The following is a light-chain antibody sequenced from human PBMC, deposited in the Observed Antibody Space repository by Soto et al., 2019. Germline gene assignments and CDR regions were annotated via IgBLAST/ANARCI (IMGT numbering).Light chain of an antibody. V-gene: IGKV3-20*01. CDR2: GAS. CDR1: QSVSSTY. Sequence: IVLTQSPGTLSLSPGERATLSCRASQSVSSTYIAWYQQNPGQAPRLLIYGASSSATGIPDRFSGSGSGTDFTLTISRLEPEDFAVYFCQQYGRSPPFTFGQGTKVEMK. CDR3: QQYGRSPPFT. J-gene: IGKJ2*01.